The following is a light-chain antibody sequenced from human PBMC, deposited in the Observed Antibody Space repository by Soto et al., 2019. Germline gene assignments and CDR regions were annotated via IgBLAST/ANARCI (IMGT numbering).Light chain of an antibody. V-gene: IGLV2-8*01. Sequence: QSVLTQPPSASGSPGQSVTISCTGTSSDVGGYNYVSWYQQHPGKAPKLMIYEVSKRPSGVPDRFFGSKSGNTASLTVSGLQAEDEADYYCSSYAGSNTVVFGGGTQLTVL. J-gene: IGLJ2*01. CDR2: EVS. CDR1: SSDVGGYNY. CDR3: SSYAGSNTVV.